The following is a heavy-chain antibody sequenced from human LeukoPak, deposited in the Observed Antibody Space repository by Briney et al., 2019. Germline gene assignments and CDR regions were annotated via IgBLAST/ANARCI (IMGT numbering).Heavy chain of an antibody. V-gene: IGHV3-21*04. D-gene: IGHD4-17*01. Sequence: GGSLRLSCAASGFTFSSYSMNWVRQAPGKGLEWVSSISGSSSYIYYADSVKGRFTISRDNAKNSLYLQMNSLRAEDTALYYCARATRDSGDYSRPSDYWGQGTLVTVSS. J-gene: IGHJ4*02. CDR2: ISGSSSYI. CDR1: GFTFSSYS. CDR3: ARATRDSGDYSRPSDY.